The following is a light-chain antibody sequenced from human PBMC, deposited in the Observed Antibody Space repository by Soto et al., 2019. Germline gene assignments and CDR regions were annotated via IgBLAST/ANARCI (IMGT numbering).Light chain of an antibody. CDR3: ASYTTSASYV. CDR1: SSDVGNYIF. CDR2: DIN. Sequence: QSALTQPASVSGSPGQSITISCTGTSSDVGNYIFVSWYRQHPGKAPKLMIYDINNRPSGVSNRFSGSKSGNTASLTISGLQAEDEADYYSASYTTSASYVFGTGTKLTVL. J-gene: IGLJ1*01. V-gene: IGLV2-14*01.